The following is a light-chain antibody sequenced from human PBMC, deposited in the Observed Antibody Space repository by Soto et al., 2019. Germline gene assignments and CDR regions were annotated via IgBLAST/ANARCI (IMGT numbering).Light chain of an antibody. CDR1: GGINNH. Sequence: DIQMTQSPASLSASVGDSVTITCRARGGINNHLAWFQQKPGKAPKSLIYSAYNLQSGVPSRFSGSGLGTDVTLTIGRLQPGDIGTYYCQQYSISPFTFGPGTTVDIK. V-gene: IGKV1-16*01. J-gene: IGKJ3*01. CDR3: QQYSISPFT. CDR2: SAY.